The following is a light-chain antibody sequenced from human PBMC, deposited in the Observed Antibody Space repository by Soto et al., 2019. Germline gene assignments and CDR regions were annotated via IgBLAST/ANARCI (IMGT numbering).Light chain of an antibody. CDR1: ESLSTF. Sequence: EIVLTQSPGTLSVSPGERVTLSCRASESLSTFLAWYQQKPGQAPRLLIYGASTKDTGIPARFSGSGSATDFSLSISSLQSEYSAVYYCQSYNDWPFAFGQGTKLEI. CDR3: QSYNDWPFA. J-gene: IGKJ2*01. CDR2: GAS. V-gene: IGKV3-15*01.